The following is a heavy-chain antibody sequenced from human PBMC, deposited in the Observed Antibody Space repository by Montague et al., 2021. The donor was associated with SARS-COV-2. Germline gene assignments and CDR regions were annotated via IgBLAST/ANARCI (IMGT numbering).Heavy chain of an antibody. Sequence: SETLSLTCTVSGGSISSSGYYWGWIRQPPGKGLEWIGSIYYSGNTYYSPSLQSRVTISVDTSKNQFSLRLNPMTAADTAVYYCARLPPYRFNSNGHYYNAVDIWGQGTMVTVSS. CDR3: ARLPPYRFNSNGHYYNAVDI. CDR2: IYYSGNT. V-gene: IGHV4-39*01. D-gene: IGHD3-22*01. J-gene: IGHJ3*02. CDR1: GGSISSSGYY.